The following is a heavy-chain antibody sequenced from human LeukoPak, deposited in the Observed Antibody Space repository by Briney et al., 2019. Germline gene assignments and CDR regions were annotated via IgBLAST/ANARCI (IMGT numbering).Heavy chain of an antibody. CDR3: ARAPYYYGSGITPDY. D-gene: IGHD3-10*01. CDR1: GFTFSGYA. CDR2: ISYDGTKI. V-gene: IGHV3-30-3*01. J-gene: IGHJ4*02. Sequence: GGSLRLSCAASGFTFSGYAMHWVRQAPGKGLEWVAVISYDGTKISYADSVKGRFNISRDNSKNTLYLQMNSLRAEDTVVYYCARAPYYYGSGITPDYWGQGALVTVSS.